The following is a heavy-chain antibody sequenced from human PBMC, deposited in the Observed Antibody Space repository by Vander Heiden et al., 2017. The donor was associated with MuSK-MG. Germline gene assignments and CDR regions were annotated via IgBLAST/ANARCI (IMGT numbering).Heavy chain of an antibody. V-gene: IGHV3-7*03. CDR2: IKQDGSEK. D-gene: IGHD3-3*01. CDR3: AREWGDDFYRDPIKGFDY. J-gene: IGHJ4*02. Sequence: EVQLVESGGGLVQPGGSLRLSCAASGFTFRSYWMSWVRQAPGKGLEWVANIKQDGSEKYYVDSVKGRFTISRDNAKNSLYLQMNSLRAEDTAVYYCAREWGDDFYRDPIKGFDYWGQGTLVTVSS. CDR1: GFTFRSYW.